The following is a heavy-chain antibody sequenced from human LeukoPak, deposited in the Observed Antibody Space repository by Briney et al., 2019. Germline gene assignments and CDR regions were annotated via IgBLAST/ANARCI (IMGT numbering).Heavy chain of an antibody. J-gene: IGHJ4*02. Sequence: GGSLRLSCPPSAFTFNQYAIHWARQAPGRGREWESFISKDGITRIHANSGEGRFTISREYSKNTLSLQLRSLSLEDTAVYYCVREGYYDSGGPFSGYFDYWGRGDLVTVSS. CDR2: ISKDGITR. CDR1: AFTFNQYA. V-gene: IGHV3-30*04. D-gene: IGHD3-22*01. CDR3: VREGYYDSGGPFSGYFDY.